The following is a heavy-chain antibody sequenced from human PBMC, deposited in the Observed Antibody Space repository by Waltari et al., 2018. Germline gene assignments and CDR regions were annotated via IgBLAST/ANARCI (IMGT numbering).Heavy chain of an antibody. J-gene: IGHJ2*01. V-gene: IGHV1-8*03. CDR3: ASESGAARPWYFDL. CDR1: GYTFTSYD. Sequence: QVQLVQSGAEVKKPGASVKVSCKASGYTFTSYDLNWVRQATGQGLEWMGWLNHNSGNTGYAQKFQGRVTITRNTSISTAYMELSSLRSEDTAVYYCASESGAARPWYFDLWGRGTLVTVSS. CDR2: LNHNSGNT. D-gene: IGHD6-6*01.